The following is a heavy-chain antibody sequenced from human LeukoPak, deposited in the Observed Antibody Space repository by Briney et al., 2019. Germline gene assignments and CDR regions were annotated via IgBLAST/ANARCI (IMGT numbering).Heavy chain of an antibody. CDR2: IRSKGNSYAA. D-gene: IGHD2-21*02. CDR1: GFTFSGSA. J-gene: IGHJ4*02. V-gene: IGHV3-73*01. CDR3: TSTEELAYCGGDCYSSFDS. Sequence: GGSLKLSCAASGFTFSGSAMHWVRQASGKGLEWVGRIRSKGNSYAAAYAASVKGRFTISRDDSKNTAYLQMNSLKTEDTAVYYCTSTEELAYCGGDCYSSFDSWGQGTLVTVSS.